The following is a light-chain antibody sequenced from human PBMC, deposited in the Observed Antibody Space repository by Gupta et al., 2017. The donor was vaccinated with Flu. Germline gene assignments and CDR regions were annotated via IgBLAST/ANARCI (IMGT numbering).Light chain of an antibody. Sequence: DIVMTQSPVSLAVTPGEPASISCRSSRTLLYENGHNYVDWYLQKSGQSPQLLIYLSSYRASGVPDRFSGRGSGTDFVLRISRVEAEDVGVYYCMQALQTPLTFGGGTKVEIK. CDR3: MQALQTPLT. CDR2: LSS. V-gene: IGKV2-28*01. CDR1: RTLLYENGHNY. J-gene: IGKJ4*01.